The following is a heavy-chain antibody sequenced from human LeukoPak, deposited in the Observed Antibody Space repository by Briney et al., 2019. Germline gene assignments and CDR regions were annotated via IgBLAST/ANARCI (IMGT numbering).Heavy chain of an antibody. CDR3: ARQGATASRYYYYMDV. V-gene: IGHV1-2*02. CDR1: GYTFTGYY. Sequence: GASVKVSCKASGYTFTGYYMHWVRQAPGQGLEWMGWINPNSGGTNYAQKFQGRVTMTRDTSISTAYMELSRLRSDDTAVYYCARQGATASRYYYYMDVWGKGTTVTVSS. D-gene: IGHD1-26*01. J-gene: IGHJ6*03. CDR2: INPNSGGT.